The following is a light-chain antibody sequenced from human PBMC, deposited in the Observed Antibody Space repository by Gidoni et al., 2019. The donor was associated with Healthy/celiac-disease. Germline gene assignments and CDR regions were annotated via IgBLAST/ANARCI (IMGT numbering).Light chain of an antibody. V-gene: IGKV3-15*01. CDR1: QSVSSN. Sequence: VMTQSPATLSVSPGERATLSCRASQSVSSNLAWYQQKPGQVPRLLIYGASTRATGIPARFSGSGSGTEFTLTISSLQSEDFAVYYCQQDNNWPWTFGQGTKVEIK. J-gene: IGKJ1*01. CDR2: GAS. CDR3: QQDNNWPWT.